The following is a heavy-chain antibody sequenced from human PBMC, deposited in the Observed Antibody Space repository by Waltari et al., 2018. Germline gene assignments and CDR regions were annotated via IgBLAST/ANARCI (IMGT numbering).Heavy chain of an antibody. CDR2: IISSSSTI. Sequence: EVQLVESGGGLVQPGGSLRLSCAASGFTFSSYSMNWVRQAPGKGVEWFSYIISSSSTIYYADSVKGRFTISRDNAKNSLYLQMNSLRAEDTAVYYCAPGIAARPGYWGQGTLVTVSS. J-gene: IGHJ4*02. CDR3: APGIAARPGY. CDR1: GFTFSSYS. D-gene: IGHD6-6*01. V-gene: IGHV3-48*04.